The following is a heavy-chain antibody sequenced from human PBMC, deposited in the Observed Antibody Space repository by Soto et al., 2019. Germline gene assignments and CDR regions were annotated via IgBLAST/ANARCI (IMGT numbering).Heavy chain of an antibody. J-gene: IGHJ4*02. D-gene: IGHD3-22*01. CDR2: INTGDGNT. CDR1: AYTFTYYT. CDR3: TRDYYDSSGYYPKFDY. V-gene: IGHV1-3*04. Sequence: GASVKVSCKASAYTFTYYTVHWVRQAPGQRLEWMGWINTGDGNTKYSPNFQGRVTITKDTSASTVYMELSSLRSEDTAVYFCTRDYYDSSGYYPKFDYWGQGTLVTVSS.